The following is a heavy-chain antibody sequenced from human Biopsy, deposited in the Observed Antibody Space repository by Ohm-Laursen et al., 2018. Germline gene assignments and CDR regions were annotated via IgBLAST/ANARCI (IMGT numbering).Heavy chain of an antibody. J-gene: IGHJ3*02. V-gene: IGHV4-59*08. D-gene: IGHD6-19*01. CDR1: GFTFSSYW. CDR2: ISYSRDT. Sequence: LSCAASGFTFSSYWMSWIRQAPGKGLEWIGYISYSRDTNYNPSLKSRITISVDTSKNQFSLKLTSVTAADTAVYYCAKHGSGWTGDDAFHIWGQGTMVTVSS. CDR3: AKHGSGWTGDDAFHI.